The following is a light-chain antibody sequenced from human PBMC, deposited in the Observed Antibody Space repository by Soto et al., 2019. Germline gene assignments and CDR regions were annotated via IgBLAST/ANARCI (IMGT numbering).Light chain of an antibody. CDR2: GTS. V-gene: IGKV3-15*01. Sequence: EIVMTQSPASLSVSPGESVTLPCRASQSVASNLAWYQQKPGQAPRLLIYGTSTRATGVPARFSGSGSGTDFTLTISSLQAADFAVYHCQHYNNWPITFGQGTRLGIK. CDR3: QHYNNWPIT. CDR1: QSVASN. J-gene: IGKJ5*01.